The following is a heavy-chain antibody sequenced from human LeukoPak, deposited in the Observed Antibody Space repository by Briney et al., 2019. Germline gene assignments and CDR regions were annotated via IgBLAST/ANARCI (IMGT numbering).Heavy chain of an antibody. D-gene: IGHD3-22*01. J-gene: IGHJ4*02. CDR1: GGSIRSSYYY. V-gene: IGHV4-39*01. CDR2: IYDSGST. Sequence: PSETLSLTCTVSGGSIRSSYYYWGWIRQPPGKGLEWIGSIYDSGSTYYNPSLKSRVTISVDTSKNQFSLKLNSVTAADTAVYYCARAGSEYYDSSGHDYWGQGTLVTVSS. CDR3: ARAGSEYYDSSGHDY.